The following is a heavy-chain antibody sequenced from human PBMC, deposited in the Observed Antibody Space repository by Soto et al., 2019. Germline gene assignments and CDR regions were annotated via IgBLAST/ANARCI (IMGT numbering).Heavy chain of an antibody. CDR3: AKSGGGVSGWFAP. CDR1: GFTFSTYA. J-gene: IGHJ5*02. Sequence: EVQLLESGGGLVQPGGSLKLSCAASGFTFSTYAMNWVRQAPEKGLEWVSGILGSGGSAFYAESVKGRFTISRDNSKNTGYLQMNRLRGDDTAVYYCAKSGGGVSGWFAPWGQGTLVTVSS. V-gene: IGHV3-23*01. CDR2: ILGSGGSA. D-gene: IGHD2-15*01.